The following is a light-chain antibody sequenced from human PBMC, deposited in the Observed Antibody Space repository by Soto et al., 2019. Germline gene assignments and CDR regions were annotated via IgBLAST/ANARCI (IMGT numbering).Light chain of an antibody. CDR1: QSVSSNY. J-gene: IGKJ2*01. Sequence: EIVLTQSPGTLSLSPGERATLSCRASQSVSSNYLAWYQQKPGQAPRLLIYGASSRATGISDRFSGSGSGTDFTLTITRLEPEDFGVYYCQQYGSSPTFGQGTKLEIK. CDR3: QQYGSSPT. V-gene: IGKV3-20*01. CDR2: GAS.